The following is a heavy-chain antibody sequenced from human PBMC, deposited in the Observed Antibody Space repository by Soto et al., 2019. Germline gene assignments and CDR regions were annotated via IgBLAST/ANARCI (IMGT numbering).Heavy chain of an antibody. V-gene: IGHV4-39*01. CDR2: IYLSGST. CDR1: GGSISGSSYY. Sequence: SETLSLTCTVSGGSISGSSYYWAWLRQPPGKGLEWIAYIYLSGSTYYSPSLKSRVTISVDTSKNQFSLKLSSVTAADTAVYYCARRQSSSWYGLWGQGTLVTVSS. D-gene: IGHD6-13*01. J-gene: IGHJ4*02. CDR3: ARRQSSSWYGL.